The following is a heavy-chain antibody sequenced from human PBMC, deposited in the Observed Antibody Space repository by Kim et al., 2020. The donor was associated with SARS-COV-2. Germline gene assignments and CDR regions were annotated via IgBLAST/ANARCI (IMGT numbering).Heavy chain of an antibody. D-gene: IGHD5-12*01. CDR2: YT. J-gene: IGHJ4*02. Sequence: YTNYSPSFQGHVTISADRSISTAYLQWSSLEASDTAVYYCATPDGYNEGYWGQGTLVTVSS. V-gene: IGHV5-10-1*01. CDR3: ATPDGYNEGY.